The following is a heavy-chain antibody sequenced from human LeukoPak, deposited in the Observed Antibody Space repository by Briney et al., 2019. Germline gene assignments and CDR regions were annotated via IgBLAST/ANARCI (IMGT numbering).Heavy chain of an antibody. Sequence: ASVKVSCKASGDTFTGYYMHWVRQAPGQGLEWMGWINPNSGGTNYAQKFQGRVTMTRDTSISTAYMELSRLRSDDTAVYYCARDLSYYYDSSGYLLGYWGQGTLVTVSS. CDR2: INPNSGGT. CDR3: ARDLSYYYDSSGYLLGY. V-gene: IGHV1-2*02. D-gene: IGHD3-22*01. CDR1: GDTFTGYY. J-gene: IGHJ4*02.